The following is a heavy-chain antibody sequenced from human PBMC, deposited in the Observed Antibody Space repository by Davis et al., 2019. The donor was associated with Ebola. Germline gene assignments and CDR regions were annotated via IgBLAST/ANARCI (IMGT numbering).Heavy chain of an antibody. CDR1: GGSISSSSYY. CDR2: IYYSGST. V-gene: IGHV4-39*01. D-gene: IGHD5-18*01. Sequence: GSLRLSCTVSGGSISSSSYYWGWIRQPPGKGLEWIGSIYYSGSTYYNPSLKSRVTISVDTSKNQFSLKLSSVTAADTAVYYCARHLRIQLWQSGFDYWGQGTLVTVSS. CDR3: ARHLRIQLWQSGFDY. J-gene: IGHJ4*02.